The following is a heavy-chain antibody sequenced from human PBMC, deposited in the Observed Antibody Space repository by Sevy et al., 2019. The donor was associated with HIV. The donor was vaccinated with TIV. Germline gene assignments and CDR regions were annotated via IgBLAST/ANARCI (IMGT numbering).Heavy chain of an antibody. CDR3: ASSVLLWFGELHANAFDI. J-gene: IGHJ3*02. D-gene: IGHD3-10*01. CDR1: GYTFTGYY. Sequence: ASVKVSCKASGYTFTGYYMHWVRQAPGQGLEWMVWINPNSGGTNYAQKFQGRVTMTRDTSISKAYMGLSRLRSDDTAVYYCASSVLLWFGELHANAFDIWGQGTMVTVSS. CDR2: INPNSGGT. V-gene: IGHV1-2*02.